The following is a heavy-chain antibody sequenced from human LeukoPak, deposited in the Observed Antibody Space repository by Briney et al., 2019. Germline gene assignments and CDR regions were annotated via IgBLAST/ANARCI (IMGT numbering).Heavy chain of an antibody. CDR3: ARVSSWYYYYYMDV. J-gene: IGHJ6*03. CDR1: GFTFSSYA. V-gene: IGHV3-20*01. CDR2: INWNGGST. D-gene: IGHD6-13*01. Sequence: GGSLRLSCAASGFTFSSYAMSWVRQAPGKGLEWVSGINWNGGSTGYADSVKGRFIISRDNAKNSLYLQMNSLRAEDTALYHCARVSSWYYYYYMDVWGKGTTVTISS.